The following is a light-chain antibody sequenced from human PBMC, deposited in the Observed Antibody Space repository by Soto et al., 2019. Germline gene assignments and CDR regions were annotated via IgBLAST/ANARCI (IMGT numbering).Light chain of an antibody. V-gene: IGKV3-11*01. CDR2: DAS. Sequence: EIVFTQSPCTLSLSPGERATLFCRASQSVSSSFLAWYQQKPGQAPRLLIYDASNRATGIPARFSGSGSGTDFTLTISSLESEDFAVYYCQQYNNWPSWTFGQGTKVDIK. CDR1: QSVSSSF. CDR3: QQYNNWPSWT. J-gene: IGKJ1*01.